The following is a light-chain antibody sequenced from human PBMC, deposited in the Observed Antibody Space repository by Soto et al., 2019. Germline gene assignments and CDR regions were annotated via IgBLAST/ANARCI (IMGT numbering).Light chain of an antibody. CDR2: GAS. CDR3: QQYNNWLPWT. CDR1: QSVSSN. Sequence: EIRMSLSPATLSVSPGERATLSCRASQSVSSNLAWYQQKPGQAPRLLIYGASTRATGIPDRFSGSGSGKEFTLTISSLQSEDFAVYYCQQYNNWLPWTFGQGTKV. V-gene: IGKV3-15*01. J-gene: IGKJ1*01.